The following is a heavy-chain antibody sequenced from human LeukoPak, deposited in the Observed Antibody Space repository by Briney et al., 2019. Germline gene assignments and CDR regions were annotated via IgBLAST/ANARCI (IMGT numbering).Heavy chain of an antibody. Sequence: PGGSLRLSCVVSGFTFSTYAMHWVRQAPGKGLEWVAFMSYDGSNKYYADSVKGRFIISRDNSKNTLYLQMNSLRPDDTAVYFCARGAYCSSTSCYSGHDFWGQGTLVTVSS. CDR1: GFTFSTYA. CDR3: ARGAYCSSTSCYSGHDF. J-gene: IGHJ4*02. CDR2: MSYDGSNK. D-gene: IGHD2-2*01. V-gene: IGHV3-30-3*01.